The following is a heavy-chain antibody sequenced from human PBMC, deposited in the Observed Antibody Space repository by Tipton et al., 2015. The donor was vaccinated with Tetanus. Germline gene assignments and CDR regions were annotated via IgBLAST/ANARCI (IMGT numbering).Heavy chain of an antibody. J-gene: IGHJ6*02. CDR1: GDSVSSNSAA. D-gene: IGHD6-19*01. CDR3: ARDLGLPPPGRQQGLFGYSYGMDV. CDR2: TYYRSKWYN. V-gene: IGHV6-1*01. Sequence: GLVKPSQTLSLTCAISGDSVSSNSAAWNWIRQSPSRGLEWLGRTYYRSKWYNDYAVSVKSRITINPDTSKNQFSLQLNSVTPEDTGGYYCARDLGLPPPGRQQGLFGYSYGMDVWGQGTTVPVSS.